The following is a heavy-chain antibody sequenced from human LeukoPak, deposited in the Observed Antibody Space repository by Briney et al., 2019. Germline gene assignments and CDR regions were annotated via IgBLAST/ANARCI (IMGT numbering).Heavy chain of an antibody. D-gene: IGHD3-10*01. J-gene: IGHJ4*02. Sequence: ASVKVSCKASGYTFTSYGIGWVRQAPGQGLEWMGWISAYNGNTNYAQKLQGRVTMTTDTSTSTAYMELRSLRSDDTAVYYCARDRPDYYGSGSSYYFDYWGQGTLVTVSS. CDR2: ISAYNGNT. CDR3: ARDRPDYYGSGSSYYFDY. V-gene: IGHV1-18*01. CDR1: GYTFTSYG.